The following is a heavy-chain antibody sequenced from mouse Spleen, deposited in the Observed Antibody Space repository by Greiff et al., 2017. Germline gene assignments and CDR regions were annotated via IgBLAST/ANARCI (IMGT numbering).Heavy chain of an antibody. CDR1: GFTFRSYA. CDR3: ARQNYYGSSYYAMDY. CDR2: ISSGGSYT. D-gene: IGHD1-1*01. V-gene: IGHV5-9-1*01. J-gene: IGHJ4*01. Sequence: EVRVVESGGGLVKPGGSLKRSCAAAGFTFRSYAMSWVRQTPEKRLEWVATISSGGSYTYYPDSVKGRFTISRDNAKNTLYLQMSSLRSEDTAMYYCARQNYYGSSYYAMDYWGQGPSVTVSS.